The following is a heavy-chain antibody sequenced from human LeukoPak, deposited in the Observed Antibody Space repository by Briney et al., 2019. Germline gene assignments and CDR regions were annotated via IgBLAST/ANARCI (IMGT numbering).Heavy chain of an antibody. V-gene: IGHV1-69*04. CDR1: GGTFSSYA. Sequence: PLASVKVSCKASGGTFSSYAISWVRQAPGQGLEWMGRIIPILGIANYAQKFQGRVTITADKSTSTAYMELSSLRSEDTAVYYCARERNESRKGGPDYWGQGTLVTVSS. CDR3: ARERNESRKGGPDY. D-gene: IGHD1-1*01. CDR2: IIPILGIA. J-gene: IGHJ4*02.